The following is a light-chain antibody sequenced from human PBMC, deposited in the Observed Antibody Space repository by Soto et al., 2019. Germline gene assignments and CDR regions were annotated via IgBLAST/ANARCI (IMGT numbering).Light chain of an antibody. J-gene: IGLJ2*01. V-gene: IGLV2-14*01. CDR3: SAYTSRSTLV. Sequence: QSALTQPASMSGSLGQSITISCTGTSSDVGGYNYVSWYQQPPGKAPKLLIYEVRNRPSGISYRFSGSKSGTTASLTISSLLPEDEADYYCSAYTSRSTLVFGGGTKVTVL. CDR2: EVR. CDR1: SSDVGGYNY.